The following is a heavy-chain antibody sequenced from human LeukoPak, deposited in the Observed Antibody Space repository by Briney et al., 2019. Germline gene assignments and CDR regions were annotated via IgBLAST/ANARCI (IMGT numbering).Heavy chain of an antibody. J-gene: IGHJ3*02. CDR2: INPNSGDT. V-gene: IGHV1-2*02. CDR3: ARTLVVINGAFDI. Sequence: ASVKVSCKASGYTFTSYGISWVRQAPGQGLEWMGWINPNSGDTNYAQKFQGRVSMTGDTSISTAYMELSRLRSDDTAVYYCARTLVVINGAFDIWGQGTMVTVSS. CDR1: GYTFTSYG. D-gene: IGHD3-22*01.